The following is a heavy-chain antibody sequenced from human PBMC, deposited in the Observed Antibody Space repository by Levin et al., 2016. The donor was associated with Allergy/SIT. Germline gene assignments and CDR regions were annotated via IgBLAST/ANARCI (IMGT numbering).Heavy chain of an antibody. CDR3: ARGRYIVGANYFDY. CDR1: GYTFTGYY. V-gene: IGHV1-2*02. Sequence: ASVKVSCKASGYTFTGYYMHWVRQAPGQGLEWMGWINPNSGGTNYAQKFQGRVTMTRDTSISTAYMELSRLRSDDTAVYYCARGRYIVGANYFDYWGQGTLVTVSS. D-gene: IGHD1-26*01. J-gene: IGHJ4*02. CDR2: INPNSGGT.